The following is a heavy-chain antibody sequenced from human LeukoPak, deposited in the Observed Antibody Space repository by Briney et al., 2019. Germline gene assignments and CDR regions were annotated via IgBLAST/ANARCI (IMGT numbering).Heavy chain of an antibody. CDR2: ISYDGSNK. CDR1: GFTFSNAW. CDR3: ARGRVGATNGNWFDP. D-gene: IGHD1-26*01. Sequence: GGSLRLSCAASGFTFSNAWMSWVRQAPGKGLEWVAVISYDGSNKYYADSVKGRFTISRDNSKNTLYLQMNSLRAEDTAVYYCARGRVGATNGNWFDPWGQGTLVTVSS. J-gene: IGHJ5*02. V-gene: IGHV3-30-3*01.